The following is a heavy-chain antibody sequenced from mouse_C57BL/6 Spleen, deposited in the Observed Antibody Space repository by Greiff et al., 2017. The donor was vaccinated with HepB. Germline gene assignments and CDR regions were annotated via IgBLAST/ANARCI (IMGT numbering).Heavy chain of an antibody. V-gene: IGHV3-6*01. CDR2: ISYDGSN. CDR1: GYSITSGYY. CDR3: ARDRAYGNSYYFDY. J-gene: IGHJ2*01. Sequence: VQLKQSGPGLVKPSQSLSLTCSVTGYSITSGYYWNWIRQFPGNKLEWMGYISYDGSNNYNPSLKNRISITRDTSKNQFFLKLNSVTTEDTATYYCARDRAYGNSYYFDYWGQGTTLTVSS. D-gene: IGHD2-1*01.